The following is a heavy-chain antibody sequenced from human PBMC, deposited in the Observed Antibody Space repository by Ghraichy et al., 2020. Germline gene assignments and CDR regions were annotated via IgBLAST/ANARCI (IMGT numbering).Heavy chain of an antibody. CDR2: INHSGST. CDR3: ARVPYSSGFDP. V-gene: IGHV4-34*01. D-gene: IGHD6-19*01. J-gene: IGHJ5*02. CDR1: GGSFSGYY. Sequence: SETLSLTCAVYGGSFSGYYWSWIRQPPGKGLEWIGEINHSGSTNYNPSLKSRVTISVDTSKNQFSLKLSSVTAADTAVYYCARVPYSSGFDPWGQGTLVTVSS.